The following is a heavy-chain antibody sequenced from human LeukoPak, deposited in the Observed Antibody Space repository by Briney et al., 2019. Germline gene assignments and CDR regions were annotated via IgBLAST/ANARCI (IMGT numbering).Heavy chain of an antibody. CDR2: INPSGGST. Sequence: ASVKVSCKASGYTFTGYYMHWVRQAPGQGLEWMGIINPSGGSTSYAQKFQGRVTMTRDTSTSTVYMELSSLRSEDTAVYYCARTVSTGNSGWNWFDPWGQGTLVTVSS. D-gene: IGHD5/OR15-5a*01. J-gene: IGHJ5*02. CDR3: ARTVSTGNSGWNWFDP. V-gene: IGHV1-46*01. CDR1: GYTFTGYY.